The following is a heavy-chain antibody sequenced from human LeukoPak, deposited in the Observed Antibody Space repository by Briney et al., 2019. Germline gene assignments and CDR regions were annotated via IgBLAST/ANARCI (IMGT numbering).Heavy chain of an antibody. D-gene: IGHD5-24*01. CDR2: ISSSGDNT. Sequence: GGSLRLSCAASGFSFSRYAMNWVRQAPGKGLEWVSTISSSGDNTYYADSVKGRFTISRDNSENTLYLQMNSLRAEDMAVYYCARVSFDATIRGVDYWGQGTLVTVSS. J-gene: IGHJ4*02. CDR3: ARVSFDATIRGVDY. V-gene: IGHV3-23*01. CDR1: GFSFSRYA.